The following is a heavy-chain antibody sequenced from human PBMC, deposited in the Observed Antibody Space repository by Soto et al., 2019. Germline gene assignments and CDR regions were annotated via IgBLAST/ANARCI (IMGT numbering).Heavy chain of an antibody. CDR1: GYTFSNFA. CDR3: ARGGKTTVVIGVYAFDI. Sequence: GASVKVSCKASGYTFSNFAMHWVRQAPGQRLEWMGWINAGNWNTKYSQKFQGRVTITRDTSASTAYMELSSLRSEDTAVYYCARGGKTTVVIGVYAFDIWGQGAMVTVSS. CDR2: INAGNWNT. V-gene: IGHV1-3*01. J-gene: IGHJ3*02. D-gene: IGHD4-17*01.